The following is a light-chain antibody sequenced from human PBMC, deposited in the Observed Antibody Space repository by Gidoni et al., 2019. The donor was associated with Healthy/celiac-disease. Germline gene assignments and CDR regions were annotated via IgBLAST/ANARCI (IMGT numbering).Light chain of an antibody. V-gene: IGKV3-15*01. CDR2: GAS. Sequence: EIVMTQSPATLSVSPGERATLSCRASQSVSSNLAWYQQKPGQAPRLLIYGASTRATGIPARFSGSGSGTEFTLTISSLQSEDFAVYYCQQYNNWPPVSVGQGTKLEIK. CDR1: QSVSSN. CDR3: QQYNNWPPVS. J-gene: IGKJ2*03.